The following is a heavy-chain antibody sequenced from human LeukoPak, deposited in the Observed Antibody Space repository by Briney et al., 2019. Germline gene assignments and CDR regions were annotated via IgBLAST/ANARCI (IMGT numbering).Heavy chain of an antibody. CDR2: MYYSGST. Sequence: SETLSLTCTVSGDSISTYYWSWIRQPPGKGLEWIGYMYYSGSTNYNPSLKSRVPISLDTPKTQFSLRLNSVTAADTVVYYCARGVAGYGPYDYWGQGTLVTVSS. CDR1: GDSISTYY. CDR3: ARGVAGYGPYDY. D-gene: IGHD5-12*01. V-gene: IGHV4-59*01. J-gene: IGHJ4*02.